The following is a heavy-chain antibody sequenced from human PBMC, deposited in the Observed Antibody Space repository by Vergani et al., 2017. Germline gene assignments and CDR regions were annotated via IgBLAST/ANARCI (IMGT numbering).Heavy chain of an antibody. Sequence: QLHLQESGPGLVKPSETLSLTCTVSGGSITSSSYYWGWIRQPPGEGLEWIGNIYHSGGADYNPSLKGRVTISVDTSKNQFSLEVTSVTAADTAIYFCARTESFILRYFHWALWGQGTLVTVSS. V-gene: IGHV4-39*01. CDR3: ARTESFILRYFHWAL. CDR2: IYHSGGA. CDR1: GGSITSSSYY. D-gene: IGHD3-9*01. J-gene: IGHJ4*02.